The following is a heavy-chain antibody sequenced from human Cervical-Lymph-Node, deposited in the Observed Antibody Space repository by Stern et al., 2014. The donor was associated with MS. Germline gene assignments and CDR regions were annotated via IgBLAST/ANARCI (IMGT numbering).Heavy chain of an antibody. CDR1: GYTLTELS. CDR3: AAAHKYCSGGSCYFRAFDI. D-gene: IGHD2-15*01. V-gene: IGHV1-24*01. CDR2: FDPEDGET. Sequence: VQLLQSGAEVKKPGASVKVSCKVSGYTLTELSMHWVRQAPGQGLEWMGGFDPEDGETIYAQKFQGRVTMTEDTSTDTAYMELSGLRAEDRAVYYCAAAHKYCSGGSCYFRAFDIWGQGTMVTVSS. J-gene: IGHJ3*02.